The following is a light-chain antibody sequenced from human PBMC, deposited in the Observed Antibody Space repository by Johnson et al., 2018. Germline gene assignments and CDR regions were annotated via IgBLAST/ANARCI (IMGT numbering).Light chain of an antibody. V-gene: IGLV1-51*02. Sequence: QSVLTQPPSVSAAPGQKVTISCSGSSSNIGNNYVSWYQQLPGTAPKLLIYENNKRPSGIPERFSGSKSGTSATLGITGLQTGDEADYYCGTWDSRLSAGNVFGTGTKVTVL. J-gene: IGLJ1*01. CDR3: GTWDSRLSAGNV. CDR2: ENN. CDR1: SSNIGNNY.